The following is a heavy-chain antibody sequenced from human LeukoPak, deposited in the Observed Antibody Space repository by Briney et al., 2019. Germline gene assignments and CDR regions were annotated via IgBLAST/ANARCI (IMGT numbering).Heavy chain of an antibody. V-gene: IGHV3-20*04. CDR2: IDWNGGST. D-gene: IGHD3-22*01. CDR1: GFTFDEYG. Sequence: PGGSLRLSCAASGFTFDEYGMSWVRQTPGKGLEWVAGIDWNGGSTGYAEPVKGRFTISRNNAKNSLYLQMNSLRAEDTALYYCARRAMIVVATPAVDYWGQGTLVTVSS. J-gene: IGHJ4*02. CDR3: ARRAMIVVATPAVDY.